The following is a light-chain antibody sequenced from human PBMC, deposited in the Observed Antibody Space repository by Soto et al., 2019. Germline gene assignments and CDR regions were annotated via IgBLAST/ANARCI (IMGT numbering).Light chain of an antibody. CDR1: QGISSA. CDR3: QQFNSYPVT. V-gene: IGKV1-13*02. J-gene: IGKJ2*01. CDR2: DAS. Sequence: AIQLTQSPCSLSASVADRVTITCGASQGISSALAWYQQKPGKAPKLLIYDASSLESGVPSRFSGSGSGTDFTLTISSLQPEDFAAYYCQQFNSYPVTVGQGTKLEIK.